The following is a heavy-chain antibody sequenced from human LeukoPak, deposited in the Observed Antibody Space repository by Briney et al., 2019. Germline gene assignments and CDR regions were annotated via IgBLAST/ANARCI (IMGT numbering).Heavy chain of an antibody. CDR3: ARDQVVVAATKYYYYYYYMDV. Sequence: GGSLRLSCAASGFTFSSYSMNWVRQAPGKGLEWASSISSSSSYIYYADSVKGRFTISRDNAKNSLYLQMNSLRAEDTAVYYCARDQVVVAATKYYYYYYYMDVWGKGTTVTVSS. CDR2: ISSSSSYI. V-gene: IGHV3-21*01. D-gene: IGHD2-15*01. CDR1: GFTFSSYS. J-gene: IGHJ6*03.